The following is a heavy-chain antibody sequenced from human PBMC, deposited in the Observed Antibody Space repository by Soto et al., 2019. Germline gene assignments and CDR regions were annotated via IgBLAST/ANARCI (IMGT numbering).Heavy chain of an antibody. V-gene: IGHV3-7*05. CDR1: GFTFTSYW. J-gene: IGHJ4*02. D-gene: IGHD3-16*01. CDR2: IKQDGTSK. CDR3: ARLRFILTERDFDS. Sequence: EVQLVESGGGLVQPGGPLRLSCEASGFTFTSYWMSWVRQVPGKGLEWVANIKQDGTSKYYADSVKGRFTVSRDNAKSSVHLQMDSLRDDDTAVYRCARLRFILTERDFDSWGQGTLVTVSS.